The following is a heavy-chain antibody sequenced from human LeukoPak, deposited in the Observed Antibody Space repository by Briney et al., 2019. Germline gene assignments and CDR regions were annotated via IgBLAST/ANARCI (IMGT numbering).Heavy chain of an antibody. CDR2: LNPNSGGT. V-gene: IGHV1-2*02. Sequence: ASVKVSCKASGYTFTSYDINWVRQAPGQGLEWMGWLNPNSGGTNYAQKFQGRVTMTRDTSISTSYMELRRLRSDDTAVYYCARDLVGGPAALYADSWGQGTVVTVSS. D-gene: IGHD2-2*01. CDR1: GYTFTSYD. CDR3: ARDLVGGPAALYADS. J-gene: IGHJ4*02.